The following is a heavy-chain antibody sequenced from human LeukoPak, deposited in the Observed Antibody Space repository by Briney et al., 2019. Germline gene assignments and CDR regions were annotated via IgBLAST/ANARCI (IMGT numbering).Heavy chain of an antibody. CDR2: IYHSGST. CDR3: ARDNDQAFDI. J-gene: IGHJ3*02. CDR1: GGSFSGYY. V-gene: IGHV4-34*01. Sequence: SETLSLTCAVYGGSFSGYYWSWIRQPPGKGLEWIGSIYHSGSTYYNPSLKSRVTISVDTSKNQFSLKLSSVTAADTAVYYCARDNDQAFDIWGQGTMVTVSS. D-gene: IGHD1-1*01.